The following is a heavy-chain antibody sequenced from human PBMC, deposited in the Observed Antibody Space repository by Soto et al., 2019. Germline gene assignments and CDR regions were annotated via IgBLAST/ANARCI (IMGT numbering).Heavy chain of an antibody. J-gene: IGHJ6*04. CDR1: GYTFTSYA. CDR2: INAGNGNT. Sequence: ASVKVSCKASGYTFTSYAMHWVRQAPGQRLEWMGWINAGNGNTKYSQKFQGRVTITRDTSASTAYMELSSLRSEDTAVYYCAFASYYYYGMDVWGKGTTVTVYS. CDR3: AFASYYYYGMDV. V-gene: IGHV1-3*01.